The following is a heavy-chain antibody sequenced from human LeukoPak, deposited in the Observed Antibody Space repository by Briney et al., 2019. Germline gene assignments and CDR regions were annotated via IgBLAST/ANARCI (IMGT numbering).Heavy chain of an antibody. J-gene: IGHJ4*02. CDR2: INAGNGNT. Sequence: GASVKVSCKASGYTFTSYAMHWVRQAPGQRLEWMGWINAGNGNTKYSQKFQGRVTITRDTSASTAYMELRSLRSDDTAVYYCAVYSSSSGGFDYWGQGTLVTVSS. V-gene: IGHV1-3*01. D-gene: IGHD6-6*01. CDR3: AVYSSSSGGFDY. CDR1: GYTFTSYA.